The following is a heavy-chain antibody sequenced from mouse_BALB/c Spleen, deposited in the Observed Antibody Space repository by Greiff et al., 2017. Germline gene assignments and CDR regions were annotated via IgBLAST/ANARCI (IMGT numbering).Heavy chain of an antibody. CDR1: GFTFSSYG. J-gene: IGHJ1*01. CDR2: ISSGGSYT. V-gene: IGHV5-6*01. CDR3: ARQEFPFDV. Sequence: EVQLVESGGDLVKPGGSLKLSCAASGFTFSSYGMSWVRQTPDKRLEWVATISSGGSYTYYPDSVKGRFTISRDNAKNTLYLQMSSLKSEDTAMYYCARQEFPFDVWGAGTTVTVSS.